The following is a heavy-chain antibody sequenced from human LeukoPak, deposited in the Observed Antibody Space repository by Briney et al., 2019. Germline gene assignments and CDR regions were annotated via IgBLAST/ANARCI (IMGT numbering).Heavy chain of an antibody. CDR2: IYTSGST. D-gene: IGHD2-15*01. J-gene: IGHJ3*02. CDR3: ARDPRYCSGGSWFSDAFDI. Sequence: PSETLSLTCTVSGGSISSYYWSWIRQPAGKGLEWIGRIYTSGSTNYNPSLKSRVTMSVDTSKNQFSLKLSSVTAADTAVYYCARDPRYCSGGSWFSDAFDIWGQGTMVTVSS. V-gene: IGHV4-4*07. CDR1: GGSISSYY.